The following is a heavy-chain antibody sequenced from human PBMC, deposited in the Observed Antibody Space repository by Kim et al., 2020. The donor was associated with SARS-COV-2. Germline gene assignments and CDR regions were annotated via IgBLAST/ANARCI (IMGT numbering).Heavy chain of an antibody. CDR2: INPNSGGT. D-gene: IGHD3-10*01. J-gene: IGHJ4*02. V-gene: IGHV1-2*06. Sequence: ASVKVSCKASGYTFTGYYMHWVRQAPGQGLEWMGRINPNSGGTNYAQKFQGRVTMTRDTSISTAYMELSRLRSDDTAVYYCARGLTMVRGVIRGLGYWGQGTLVTVSS. CDR3: ARGLTMVRGVIRGLGY. CDR1: GYTFTGYY.